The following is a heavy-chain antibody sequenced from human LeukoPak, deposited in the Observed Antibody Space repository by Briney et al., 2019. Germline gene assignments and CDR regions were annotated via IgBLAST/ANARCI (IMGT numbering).Heavy chain of an antibody. J-gene: IGHJ4*02. D-gene: IGHD3-10*01. CDR3: ARDGSGSYYKFDY. V-gene: IGHV3-9*01. CDR2: ISWNSGSI. Sequence: GRSLRLSCAASGFTFDDYAMHWVRQAPGKGLEWVSGISWNSGSIGYADSVKGRFTISRDNAKNTLYLQMNSLRAEDTAVYYCARDGSGSYYKFDYWGQGTLVTVSS. CDR1: GFTFDDYA.